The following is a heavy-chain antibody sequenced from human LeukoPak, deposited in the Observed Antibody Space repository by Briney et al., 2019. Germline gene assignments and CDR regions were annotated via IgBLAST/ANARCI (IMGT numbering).Heavy chain of an antibody. CDR1: GGSFSGYY. Sequence: SETLSLTCAVYGGSFSGYYWSWIRQPPGKGLEWIGEINHSGSTNYNPSLKSRVTISVNTSKNQFSLKLSSVTAADTAVYYCARLRYYGSDYWGQGTLVTVSS. V-gene: IGHV4-34*01. D-gene: IGHD3-10*01. CDR3: ARLRYYGSDY. J-gene: IGHJ4*02. CDR2: INHSGST.